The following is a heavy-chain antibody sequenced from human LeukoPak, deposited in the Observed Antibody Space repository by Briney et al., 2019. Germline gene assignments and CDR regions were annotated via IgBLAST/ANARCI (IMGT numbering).Heavy chain of an antibody. CDR1: GFTFRHYS. D-gene: IGHD4-11*01. CDR3: ARVMMGATVTTFHYYCMDV. J-gene: IGHJ6*03. Sequence: GSLRPSCAACGFTFRHYSIDWVRQAPGKGLERVASITSSSSHIYYSDSVKGRFTISRDNAKNEVYLQMNSLRAEDTAIYYCARVMMGATVTTFHYYCMDVWGVGTTVTVSS. CDR2: ITSSSSHI. V-gene: IGHV3-21*01.